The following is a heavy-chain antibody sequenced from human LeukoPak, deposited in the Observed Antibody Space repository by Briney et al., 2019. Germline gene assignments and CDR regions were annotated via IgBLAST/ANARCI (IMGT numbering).Heavy chain of an antibody. CDR1: GFTFSSYA. J-gene: IGHJ4*02. V-gene: IGHV3-23*01. CDR2: ISGSGGST. D-gene: IGHD6-19*01. CDR3: AKASRQAAVASPLDY. Sequence: GGSLRLSCAASGFTFSSYAMSWVRQAPGKGLEWVSAISGSGGSTYYADSVKGRFTISRDNSKNTLYLQMNSLKADDTAVYYCAKASRQAAVASPLDYWGQGSLVTVSS.